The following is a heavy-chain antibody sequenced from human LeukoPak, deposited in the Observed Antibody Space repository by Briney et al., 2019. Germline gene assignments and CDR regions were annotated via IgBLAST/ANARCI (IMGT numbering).Heavy chain of an antibody. J-gene: IGHJ4*02. Sequence: ASVKVSCKASGYTFTSYGISWVRQAPGQGLEWMGWISAYNGNTNYAQKLQGRVTMTTDTSTSTAYMNLRSLKSDDTAVYYCAREVPYDTSRYYQPFDYWGQGTLVTVSS. D-gene: IGHD3-22*01. CDR1: GYTFTSYG. CDR3: AREVPYDTSRYYQPFDY. V-gene: IGHV1-18*01. CDR2: ISAYNGNT.